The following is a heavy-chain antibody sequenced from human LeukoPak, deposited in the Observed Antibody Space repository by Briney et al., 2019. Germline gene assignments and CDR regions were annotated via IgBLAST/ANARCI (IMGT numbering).Heavy chain of an antibody. V-gene: IGHV1-58*01. CDR1: GFTFTSSA. J-gene: IGHJ3*02. Sequence: TSVKVSCTASGFTFTSSAVPWVRQARGQRLEWIGWIVVGSGNTNYAKKFQERVTITRDMSTSTAYMKPSSLRSEDTAVYYCAAAPTYSSGWRRGWAFDIWGQGTMVTVSS. CDR3: AAAPTYSSGWRRGWAFDI. D-gene: IGHD6-19*01. CDR2: IVVGSGNT.